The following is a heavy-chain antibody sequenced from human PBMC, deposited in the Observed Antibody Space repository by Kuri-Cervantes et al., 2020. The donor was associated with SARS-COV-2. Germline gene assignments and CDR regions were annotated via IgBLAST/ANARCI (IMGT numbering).Heavy chain of an antibody. CDR3: ARDSRYYDFWSGYGSTPHYYYYYYMDV. Sequence: GGSLRLSCAASGFTFSSYGMHWVRQAPGKGLEWVAVISYDGSNKYYADSVKGRLTISRDNSKNTLYLQMNSLRAEDTAVYYCARDSRYYDFWSGYGSTPHYYYYYYMDVWGKGTTVTVSS. D-gene: IGHD3-3*01. CDR1: GFTFSSYG. V-gene: IGHV3-30*03. CDR2: ISYDGSNK. J-gene: IGHJ6*03.